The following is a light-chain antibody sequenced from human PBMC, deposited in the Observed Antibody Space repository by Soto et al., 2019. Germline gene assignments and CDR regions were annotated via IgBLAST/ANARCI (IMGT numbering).Light chain of an antibody. CDR2: SAS. CDR1: QGIRHD. Sequence: DIQMTQSPSSLSASVGDRVTITCRASQGIRHDLGWYQQKPGKAPKRLIYSASSLQSGVPSRFSGSGSGTEFTLTISSLQPDDFATYYCQQYNSYSRTFGQGTKVEIK. CDR3: QQYNSYSRT. V-gene: IGKV1-17*01. J-gene: IGKJ1*01.